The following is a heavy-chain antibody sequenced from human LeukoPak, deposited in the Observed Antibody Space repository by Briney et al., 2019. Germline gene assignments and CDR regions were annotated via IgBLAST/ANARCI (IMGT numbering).Heavy chain of an antibody. Sequence: SETLSLTCTVSGDSISSGDYYWSWIRQPPGKGLEWIGEINHSGSTNYNPSLKSRVTISVDTSKSQFSLKLSSVTAADTAVYYCARTRTDDYVWGSYRYTFGYWGQGTLVTVSS. D-gene: IGHD3-16*02. CDR3: ARTRTDDYVWGSYRYTFGY. CDR2: INHSGST. J-gene: IGHJ4*02. CDR1: GDSISSGDYY. V-gene: IGHV4-39*07.